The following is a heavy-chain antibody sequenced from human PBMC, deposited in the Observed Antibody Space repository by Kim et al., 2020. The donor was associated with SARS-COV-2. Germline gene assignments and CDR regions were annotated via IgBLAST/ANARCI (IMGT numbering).Heavy chain of an antibody. J-gene: IGHJ5*02. Sequence: SETLSLTCTVSGGSISSSSYYWGWIRQPPGKGLEWIGSIYYSGSTYYNPSLKSRVTISVDTSKNQFSLKLRSVTAADTAVYYCARVRDLSIAARPGFVLSGFDPWGQGTLVTVSS. V-gene: IGHV4-39*07. CDR2: IYYSGST. CDR1: GGSISSSSYY. D-gene: IGHD6-6*01. CDR3: ARVRDLSIAARPGFVLSGFDP.